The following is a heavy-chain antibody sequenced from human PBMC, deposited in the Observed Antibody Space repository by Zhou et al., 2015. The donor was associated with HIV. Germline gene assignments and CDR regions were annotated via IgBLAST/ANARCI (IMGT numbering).Heavy chain of an antibody. CDR1: GGTFSTYT. CDR2: IIPLSGAS. CDR3: ATSPGYSGGGFEEYLHH. V-gene: IGHV1-69*01. Sequence: QVQLVQSGAEVRKPGSSVKVSCKASGGTFSTYTIGWVRQAPGQGLEWMGGIIPLSGASNYAHKFQDRLTITADESTSTAYMELTGLRSEDTAVYFCATSPGYSGGGFEEYLHHWGQGTLVTVSS. J-gene: IGHJ1*01. D-gene: IGHD6-19*01.